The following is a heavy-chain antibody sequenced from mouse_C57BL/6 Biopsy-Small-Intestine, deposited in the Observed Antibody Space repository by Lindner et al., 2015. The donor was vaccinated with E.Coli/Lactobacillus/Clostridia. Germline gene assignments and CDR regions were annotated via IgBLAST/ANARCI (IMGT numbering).Heavy chain of an antibody. CDR3: ARSGSYYGTSWDYFDV. D-gene: IGHD1-1*01. V-gene: IGHV1-82*01. Sequence: VQLQESGPELVKPGASVKISCKASGYAFSSSWMNWVKQRPGEGLEWIGRIYPGDGDTDYSGKFKGKATLTADKSSSTAYMQLSSLTSEDSAVYFCARSGSYYGTSWDYFDVWGTGTTVTVSS. CDR2: IYPGDGDT. J-gene: IGHJ1*03. CDR1: GYAFSSSW.